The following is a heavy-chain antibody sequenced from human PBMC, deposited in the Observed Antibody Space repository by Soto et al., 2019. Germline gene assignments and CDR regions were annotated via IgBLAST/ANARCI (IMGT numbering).Heavy chain of an antibody. Sequence: EVPLVESGGGLVQPGGSLRLSCAASGFTFSSYWMLWVRQAPGKGLVWVSRINSDGSTTSYADSVKGRFTISRDNDKNTLHLQMNSLRAEDTAVYYCARVNPGDSYVNYWGQGTLVTVS. CDR1: GFTFSSYW. D-gene: IGHD5-18*01. CDR3: ARVNPGDSYVNY. J-gene: IGHJ4*02. V-gene: IGHV3-74*01. CDR2: INSDGSTT.